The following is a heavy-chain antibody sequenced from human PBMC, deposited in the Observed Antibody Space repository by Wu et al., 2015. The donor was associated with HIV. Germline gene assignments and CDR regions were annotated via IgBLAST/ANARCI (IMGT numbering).Heavy chain of an antibody. CDR1: GYSFVRYS. Sequence: QVQLVQSGGEVKKPGASVKVSCKASGYSFVRYSLNWVRQAPGQGLEWMGWIGVSNGNTIYAQKFQGRVIMTTDKPTSTVYMELKSLTSDDTAIYYCVRVLRYGTYGIDVVGAKGPRSPVSS. V-gene: IGHV1-18*01. CDR3: VRVLRYGTYGIDV. D-gene: IGHD3-9*01. J-gene: IGHJ6*02. CDR2: IGVSNGNT.